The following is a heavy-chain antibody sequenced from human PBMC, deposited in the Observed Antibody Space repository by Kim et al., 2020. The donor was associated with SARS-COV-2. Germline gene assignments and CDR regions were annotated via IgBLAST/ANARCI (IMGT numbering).Heavy chain of an antibody. J-gene: IGHJ4*02. V-gene: IGHV3-30*02. Sequence: ADSVKGRFNSSRDNSKKTLYRQMNSLRAEDTAVYYCAKDPYGSGSYPDYWGQGSLVTVSS. D-gene: IGHD3-10*01. CDR3: AKDPYGSGSYPDY.